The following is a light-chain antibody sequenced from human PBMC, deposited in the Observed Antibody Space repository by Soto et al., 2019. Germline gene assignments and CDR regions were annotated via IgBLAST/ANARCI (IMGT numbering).Light chain of an antibody. CDR3: QQYVSWT. J-gene: IGKJ1*01. Sequence: EVVMTQSPATLSVSPGERATLSCRASQSVTSNYLAWYQQKPGQAPRLLIYGVSSRATGVPDRFSGSGSGTDFTLTISRLEPEDFAVYYCQQYVSWTFGQGTKVEIK. CDR2: GVS. V-gene: IGKV3-20*01. CDR1: QSVTSNY.